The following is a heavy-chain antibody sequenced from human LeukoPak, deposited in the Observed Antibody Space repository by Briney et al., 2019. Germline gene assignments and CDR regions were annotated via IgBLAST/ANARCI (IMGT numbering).Heavy chain of an antibody. J-gene: IGHJ3*02. CDR2: ISSSSSTI. V-gene: IGHV3-48*01. CDR3: ARGMSTGRYAVDI. Sequence: GGSLRLSCAASGFTFSSYSMNWVRQAPGKGLEWVSYISSSSSTIYYADSVKGRFTISRDNAKNSLYLQRNSLRAEDTAVYYCARGMSTGRYAVDIWGQGTMVTVSS. D-gene: IGHD6-19*01. CDR1: GFTFSSYS.